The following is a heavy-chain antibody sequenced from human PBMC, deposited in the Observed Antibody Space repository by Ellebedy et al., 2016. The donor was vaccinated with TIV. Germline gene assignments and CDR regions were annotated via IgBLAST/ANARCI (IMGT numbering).Heavy chain of an antibody. Sequence: GGPLRLSXAPSEFTFDAYGMHWVRQAPGKGLEWVAVISYDGTNKYYADSVKGRFTISRDNSKNTVYLQMNSLRVEDTAVYYCAKDAGSEDYYPFLSFYYDLWGQGALVTVSS. J-gene: IGHJ4*02. CDR2: ISYDGTNK. D-gene: IGHD2/OR15-2a*01. V-gene: IGHV3-30*18. CDR1: EFTFDAYG. CDR3: AKDAGSEDYYPFLSFYYDL.